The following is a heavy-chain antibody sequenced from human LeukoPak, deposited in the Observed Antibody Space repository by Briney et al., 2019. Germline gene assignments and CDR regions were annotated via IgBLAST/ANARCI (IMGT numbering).Heavy chain of an antibody. CDR3: ARDYSSTSRNAFDI. CDR2: ISSSGSTI. J-gene: IGHJ3*02. V-gene: IGHV3-11*01. Sequence: GGSLRLSCAASGSTFSYYYMSWMRQAPGKGLEWVSYISSSGSTIYYADSVKGRFTISRDNAKNSLYLQMNSLRAEDTAVYYCARDYSSTSRNAFDIWGQGTMVTVSS. CDR1: GSTFSYYY. D-gene: IGHD2-2*01.